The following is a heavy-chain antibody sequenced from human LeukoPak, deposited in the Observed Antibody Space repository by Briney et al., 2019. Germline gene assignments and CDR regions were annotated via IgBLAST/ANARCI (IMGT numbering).Heavy chain of an antibody. J-gene: IGHJ6*03. CDR1: GDSVSSNSAA. CDR2: TYYRSKWYN. CDR3: ARGTIFGVVGHTYYMDV. V-gene: IGHV6-1*01. D-gene: IGHD3-3*01. Sequence: SQTLSLTCAISGDSVSSNSAAWNWIRQSPSRGLEWLGRTYYRSKWYNDYAVSVKSRITINPDTSKNQFSLQLNSVTAADTAVYYCARGTIFGVVGHTYYMDVWGKGTTVTVSS.